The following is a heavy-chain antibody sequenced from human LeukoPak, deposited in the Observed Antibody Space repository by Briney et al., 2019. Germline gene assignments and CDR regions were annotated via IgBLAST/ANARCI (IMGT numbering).Heavy chain of an antibody. Sequence: GGSLRLSCAASGFTFSSYGMHWVRQAPGKGLEWVAVIWYDGSNKYYADSVKGRFTISRDNSKNTLYLQMNSLRAEDTAVYYCARRNLPYYYDRSGHEEALDIWGQGTMVTVSS. D-gene: IGHD3-22*01. J-gene: IGHJ3*02. CDR3: ARRNLPYYYDRSGHEEALDI. CDR2: IWYDGSNK. CDR1: GFTFSSYG. V-gene: IGHV3-33*01.